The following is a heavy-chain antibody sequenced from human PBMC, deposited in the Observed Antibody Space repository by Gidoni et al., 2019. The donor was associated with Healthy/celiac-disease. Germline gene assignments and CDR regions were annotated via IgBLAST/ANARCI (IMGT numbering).Heavy chain of an antibody. D-gene: IGHD2-2*01. J-gene: IGHJ6*02. CDR3: GYCSSTSSLGGYYYYGMDV. V-gene: IGHV1-69*01. CDR1: GGTFSSYA. Sequence: QVQLVQSGAEVKKPGSSVKVSCKASGGTFSSYAISWVRQAPGQGLEWMGGIIPIFGTANYAQKFQGRVTITADESTSTAYMELSSLRSEDTAVYYCGYCSSTSSLGGYYYYGMDVWGQGTTVTVSS. CDR2: IIPIFGTA.